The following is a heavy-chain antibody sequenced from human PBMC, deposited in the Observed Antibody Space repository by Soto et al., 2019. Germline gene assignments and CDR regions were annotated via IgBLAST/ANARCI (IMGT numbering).Heavy chain of an antibody. D-gene: IGHD5-18*01. V-gene: IGHV4-59*01. Sequence: PSETLSLTCTVAGGSISSYYWSWIRQPPGKGLEWIGYIYYSGSTNYNPSLKSRVTISVDTSKNQFSLKLSSVTAADTAVYYCARRYGKNAFDIWGQGTMVTVS. J-gene: IGHJ3*02. CDR3: ARRYGKNAFDI. CDR1: GGSISSYY. CDR2: IYYSGST.